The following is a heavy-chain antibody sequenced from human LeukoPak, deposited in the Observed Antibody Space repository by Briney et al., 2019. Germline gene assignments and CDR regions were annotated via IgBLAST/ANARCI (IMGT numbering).Heavy chain of an antibody. CDR2: ISNDGSST. D-gene: IGHD3-22*01. Sequence: PGGSLRLSCAASGFTFRNYWMHWVRQAPGKGLVWVSRISNDGSSTTYADSVKGRYTVSRDNAKNRLYLQVNSLRVDDTAVYYCARDVPAYYYDSSGYTDAFDIWGQGTMVTVSS. V-gene: IGHV3-74*01. CDR1: GFTFRNYW. J-gene: IGHJ3*02. CDR3: ARDVPAYYYDSSGYTDAFDI.